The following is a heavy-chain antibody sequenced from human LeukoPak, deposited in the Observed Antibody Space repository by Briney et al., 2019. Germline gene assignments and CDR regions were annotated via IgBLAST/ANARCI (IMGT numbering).Heavy chain of an antibody. Sequence: GGSLRLSCVASDFTFNNYGMSWVRQAPGKGLEWVANIKQDGSEKYYVDSVKGRFTISRDNAKNSLHLQMNSLRAEDTAVYYCARDQSPYYWGQGTLVTVSS. CDR1: DFTFNNYG. J-gene: IGHJ4*02. CDR3: ARDQSPYY. V-gene: IGHV3-7*01. CDR2: IKQDGSEK.